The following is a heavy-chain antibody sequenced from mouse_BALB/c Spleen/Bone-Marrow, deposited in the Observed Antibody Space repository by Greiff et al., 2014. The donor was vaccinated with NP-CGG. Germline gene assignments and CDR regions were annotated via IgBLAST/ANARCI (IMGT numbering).Heavy chain of an antibody. Sequence: VQLQQSGAELMKPGASVKISCKSSGYTFSNYWIEWVKQRPGHGLEWIGEILPATGSTRCTENFKVKATFTADTSSHTAYMQFNSLTSEDSAVYYCLRSVTRQCLDYWGQGTSLTVSS. V-gene: IGHV1-9*01. J-gene: IGHJ2*02. CDR3: LRSVTRQCLDY. D-gene: IGHD2-13*01. CDR2: ILPATGST. CDR1: GYTFSNYW.